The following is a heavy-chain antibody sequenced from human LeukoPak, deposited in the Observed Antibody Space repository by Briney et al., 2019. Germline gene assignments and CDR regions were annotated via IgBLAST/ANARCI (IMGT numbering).Heavy chain of an antibody. CDR2: INHSGST. V-gene: IGHV4-34*01. J-gene: IGHJ4*02. CDR3: ARGPWTSGYYTPLGVPYFDY. D-gene: IGHD3-3*01. Sequence: SETLSLTCAVYGGSFSGYYWSWIRQPPGKGLEWIGEINHSGSTNYNPSLKSRVTISVDTSKNRFSLKLSSVTAADTAVYYCARGPWTSGYYTPLGVPYFDYWGQGTLVTVSS. CDR1: GGSFSGYY.